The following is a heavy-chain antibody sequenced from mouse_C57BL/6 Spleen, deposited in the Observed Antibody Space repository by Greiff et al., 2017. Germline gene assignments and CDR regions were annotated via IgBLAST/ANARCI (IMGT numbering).Heavy chain of an antibody. V-gene: IGHV5-4*01. J-gene: IGHJ1*03. CDR2: ISDGGSYT. CDR1: GFTFSSYA. D-gene: IGHD1-1*01. CDR3: ARDYYGRYCDV. Sequence: EVMLVESGGGLVKPGGSLKLSCAASGFTFSSYAMSWVRQTPEKRLEWVATISDGGSYTYYPDNVKGRFTISRDNAKNNLYLQMSHLKSEDTAMYYCARDYYGRYCDVWGTGTTVTVSS.